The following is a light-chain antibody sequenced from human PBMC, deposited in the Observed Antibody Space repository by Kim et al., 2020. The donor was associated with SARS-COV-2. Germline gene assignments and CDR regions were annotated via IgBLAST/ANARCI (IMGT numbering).Light chain of an antibody. J-gene: IGLJ1*01. V-gene: IGLV2-11*01. Sequence: TLACTGTSSDVGGYNYGSWCQQHPGKAPERMIYDVSKRPSGVPDRFSGSKAGNTGSLTSSGLQAEDEADYYCCSYAGSYTYVFGAGAKVTVL. CDR3: CSYAGSYTYV. CDR1: SSDVGGYNY. CDR2: DVS.